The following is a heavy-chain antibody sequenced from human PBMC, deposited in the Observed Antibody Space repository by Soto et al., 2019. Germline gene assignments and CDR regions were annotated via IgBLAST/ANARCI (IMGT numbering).Heavy chain of an antibody. CDR2: VYSGGTT. J-gene: IGHJ4*02. Sequence: EVQLVESGGGLVQPGGSLRLSCAASGFTVSTYYMNWVRQAPGEGLEWVSVVYSGGTTYYADYVRGRFTISRDNSKSTLFLQMNSMRAEDTAVYSCARGRSASSDFDSWGQGTLVTVSS. CDR1: GFTVSTYY. CDR3: ARGRSASSDFDS. V-gene: IGHV3-66*01. D-gene: IGHD3-10*01.